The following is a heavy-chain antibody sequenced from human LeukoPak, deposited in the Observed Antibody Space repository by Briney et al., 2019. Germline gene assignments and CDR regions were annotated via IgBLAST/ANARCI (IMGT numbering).Heavy chain of an antibody. J-gene: IGHJ3*02. CDR1: GGSISGYY. CDR2: IYYSGNT. CDR3: ARRKWESPAFDI. D-gene: IGHD1-26*01. Sequence: SETLSLTCTVSGGSISGYYLNWIRQPPGKGLEWIGYIYYSGNTNYNPSLKSRVTISVDTSKNQFSPKLTSVTATDTAVYYCARRKWESPAFDIWGQGTMVTVSS. V-gene: IGHV4-59*01.